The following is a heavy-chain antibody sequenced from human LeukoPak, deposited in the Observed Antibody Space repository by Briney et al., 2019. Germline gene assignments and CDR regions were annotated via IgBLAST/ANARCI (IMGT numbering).Heavy chain of an antibody. J-gene: IGHJ4*02. V-gene: IGHV3-23*01. CDR2: ISGSGGST. CDR1: GFTFSSYA. D-gene: IGHD2-15*01. Sequence: GGSLRLSCAASGFTFSSYAISWVRQAPGKGLEWVSAISGSGGSTYYADSVKGRFTISRDNSKNTLYLQMNSLRAEDTAVYYCAKFPRDIVVAVAAGGFDYWGQGTLVTVSS. CDR3: AKFPRDIVVAVAAGGFDY.